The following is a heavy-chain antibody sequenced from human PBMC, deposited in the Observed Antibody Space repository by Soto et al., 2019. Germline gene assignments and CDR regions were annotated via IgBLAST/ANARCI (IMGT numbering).Heavy chain of an antibody. CDR3: ARYYYGSGSKKTDY. Sequence: SETLSLTCTVSGGSISSGGYYWSWIRQHPGKGLEWIGYIYYSGSTYYNPSLKSRVTISVDTSKNQFSLKLSSVTAADTAVYYCARYYYGSGSKKTDYWGQGTLVTVSS. CDR1: GGSISSGGYY. D-gene: IGHD3-10*01. V-gene: IGHV4-31*03. CDR2: IYYSGST. J-gene: IGHJ4*02.